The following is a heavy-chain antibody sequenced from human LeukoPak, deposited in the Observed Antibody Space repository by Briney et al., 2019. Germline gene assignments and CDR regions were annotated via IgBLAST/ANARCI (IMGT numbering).Heavy chain of an antibody. J-gene: IGHJ6*03. CDR3: ARDYGRYYGSWNRGDYYHYMDV. V-gene: IGHV3-7*01. Sequence: RGSLRLSCAASGFTFSEYWMSWVRQAPGEGVGWVANIKQDESEEYYWDSVKGRFTIYRHNPKHSLYLQMRSLTADDTAVYYCARDYGRYYGSWNRGDYYHYMDVWGEGTTVTVPS. D-gene: IGHD3-10*01. CDR2: IKQDESEE. CDR1: GFTFSEYW.